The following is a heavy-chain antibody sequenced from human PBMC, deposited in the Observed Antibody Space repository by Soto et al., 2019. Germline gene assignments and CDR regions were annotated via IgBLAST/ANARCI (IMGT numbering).Heavy chain of an antibody. V-gene: IGHV3-30-3*01. CDR1: GFTFSNYA. CDR3: ARGKYSYGDY. J-gene: IGHJ4*02. D-gene: IGHD5-18*01. CDR2: ISYDGSNT. Sequence: QVQLVESGGGVVQPGRSLRLSCAASGFTFSNYAMHWVRQAPAKGLEWVAVISYDGSNTYNADSVKGRFTISRDNSKNPLYRQMNSRRTEDTAVYYCARGKYSYGDYWGQGTLVIVSS.